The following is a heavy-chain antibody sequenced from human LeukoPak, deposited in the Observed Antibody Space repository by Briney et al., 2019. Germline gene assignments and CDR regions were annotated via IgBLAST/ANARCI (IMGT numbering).Heavy chain of an antibody. Sequence: SVKVSCKASGFTFTSSAVQWVRQARGQRLEWIGWIVVGSGNTNYAQKFQERVTITRDMSTSTAYMELSSLRSEDTAVYYCAADKGGYGDYVGYYYYGMDVRGQGTTVTVSS. CDR3: AADKGGYGDYVGYYYYGMDV. CDR1: GFTFTSSA. V-gene: IGHV1-58*01. CDR2: IVVGSGNT. J-gene: IGHJ6*02. D-gene: IGHD4-17*01.